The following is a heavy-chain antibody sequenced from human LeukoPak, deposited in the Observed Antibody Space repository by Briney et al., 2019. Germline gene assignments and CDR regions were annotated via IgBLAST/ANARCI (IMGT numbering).Heavy chain of an antibody. CDR1: GGSISSYY. CDR3: ARGRCPWNYFDY. V-gene: IGHV4-59*01. D-gene: IGHD1-1*01. J-gene: IGHJ4*02. CDR2: IHSSGIS. Sequence: PSETLSLTCIVSGGSISSYYWNWIRQPPGKGLEWVGYIHSSGISNYNPSLESRVTISLDTSKNQFSLKLSSVTAADTAVYYCARGRCPWNYFDYWGQGTLVTVSS.